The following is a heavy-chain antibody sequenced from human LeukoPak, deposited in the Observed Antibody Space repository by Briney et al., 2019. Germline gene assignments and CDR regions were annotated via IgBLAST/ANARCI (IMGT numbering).Heavy chain of an antibody. J-gene: IGHJ4*02. V-gene: IGHV1-2*02. D-gene: IGHD6-13*01. CDR3: ATDSRNHGSSWYFFDY. CDR2: INPNSSGT. Sequence: GTSVKVSCKASGYTFTGYYMHWVRQAPGQGLEWMGWINPNSSGTNYAQKFQGRVSMTRDTTISTAYMELSSLRSEDTAVYYCATDSRNHGSSWYFFDYWGQGTLVTVSS. CDR1: GYTFTGYY.